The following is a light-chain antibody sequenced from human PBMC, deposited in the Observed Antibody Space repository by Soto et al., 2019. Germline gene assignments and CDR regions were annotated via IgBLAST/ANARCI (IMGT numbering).Light chain of an antibody. CDR1: TSDIGGHKY. Sequence: QSALTQPASVSGSPGQSITISCTGTTSDIGGHKYVSWYQQHPDKAPKVLIFEVSNRPSGISDRFSGSKSGNTASLTISGLQAEDEADYYCSSHAHSYNWVFGGGTKVTVL. J-gene: IGLJ3*02. CDR3: SSHAHSYNWV. V-gene: IGLV2-14*01. CDR2: EVS.